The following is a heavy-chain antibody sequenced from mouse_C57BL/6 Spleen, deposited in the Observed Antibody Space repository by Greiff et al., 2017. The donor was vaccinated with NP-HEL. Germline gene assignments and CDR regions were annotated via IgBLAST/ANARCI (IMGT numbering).Heavy chain of an antibody. J-gene: IGHJ2*01. CDR3: ARRGYGSSSYFDY. CDR2: INPYNGDT. V-gene: IGHV1-20*01. CDR1: GYSFTGYF. Sequence: EVQLQQSGPELVKPGDSVKISCKASGYSFTGYFMNWVMQSHGKSLEWIGRINPYNGDTFYNQKFKGKATLTVDKSSCTAHMELRSLTSGDSAVYYCARRGYGSSSYFDYWGQGTTLTVSS. D-gene: IGHD1-1*01.